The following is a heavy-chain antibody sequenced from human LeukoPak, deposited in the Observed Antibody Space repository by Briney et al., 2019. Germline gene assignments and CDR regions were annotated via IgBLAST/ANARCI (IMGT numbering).Heavy chain of an antibody. J-gene: IGHJ4*02. D-gene: IGHD2-15*01. V-gene: IGHV3-23*01. CDR1: GFSFSDFT. CDR2: IRANSNMR. Sequence: PGGSLRLSCAASGFSFSDFTMTWVRQAPGKGLEWVSGIRANSNMRFYLESVRGRFTISRDNSKNTLYLQMDSLRVDDTAVYFCAKDQEDRGYPSSFDFWGQGTLVTVSS. CDR3: AKDQEDRGYPSSFDF.